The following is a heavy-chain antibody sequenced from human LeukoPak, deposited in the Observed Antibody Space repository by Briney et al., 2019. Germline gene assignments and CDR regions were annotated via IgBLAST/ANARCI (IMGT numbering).Heavy chain of an antibody. CDR1: RFTFSRYW. V-gene: IGHV3-7*01. CDR3: ARKVAGLDY. Sequence: GGSLRLSCAASRFTFSRYWMSWVRQAPGKGLEWVANINQDGSEKYYVNSVKGRFTISRDNAKNSLYLQMNSLRAEDTAVYYCARKVAGLDYWGQGTLVTVSS. CDR2: INQDGSEK. D-gene: IGHD6-19*01. J-gene: IGHJ4*02.